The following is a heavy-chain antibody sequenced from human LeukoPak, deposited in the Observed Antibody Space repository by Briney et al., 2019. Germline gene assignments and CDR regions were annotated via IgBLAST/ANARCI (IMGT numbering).Heavy chain of an antibody. J-gene: IGHJ3*02. Sequence: PGGSLRLSCAASGFTFSSYAMSWVRQAPGKGLEWVSAISGSGGSTYYADSVKGRFTISRDNSKNTLNLQMNSLRAEDTAVYYCATHYYDSSGSPDAFDIWGQGTMVTVSS. V-gene: IGHV3-23*01. D-gene: IGHD3-22*01. CDR1: GFTFSSYA. CDR3: ATHYYDSSGSPDAFDI. CDR2: ISGSGGST.